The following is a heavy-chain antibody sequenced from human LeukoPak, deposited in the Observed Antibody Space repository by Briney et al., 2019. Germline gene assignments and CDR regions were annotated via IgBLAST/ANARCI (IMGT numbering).Heavy chain of an antibody. CDR3: ARDRGSYYNLDY. CDR1: GFTFSSYA. D-gene: IGHD1-26*01. V-gene: IGHV3-30-3*01. Sequence: QPGGSLRLSCAASGFTFSSYAMHWVRQAPGKGLEWVAVISYDGSNKYYADSVKGRFTISRDNSKNTLYLQMNSLRAEDTAVYYCARDRGSYYNLDYWGQGTLVTVSS. J-gene: IGHJ4*02. CDR2: ISYDGSNK.